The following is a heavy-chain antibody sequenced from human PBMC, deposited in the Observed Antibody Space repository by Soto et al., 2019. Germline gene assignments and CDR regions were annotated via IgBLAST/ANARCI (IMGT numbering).Heavy chain of an antibody. J-gene: IGHJ3*02. Sequence: ASVKVSCKASGYIFTSYGISWVRQAPGQGLEWMGWISAYNGNINYAQKLQGRVTMTRDTSTSTVYMELSSLRSEDTAVYYCARDRLPSYDSSGYYDAFDIWGQGTMVTVSS. D-gene: IGHD3-22*01. V-gene: IGHV1-18*04. CDR1: GYIFTSYG. CDR2: ISAYNGNI. CDR3: ARDRLPSYDSSGYYDAFDI.